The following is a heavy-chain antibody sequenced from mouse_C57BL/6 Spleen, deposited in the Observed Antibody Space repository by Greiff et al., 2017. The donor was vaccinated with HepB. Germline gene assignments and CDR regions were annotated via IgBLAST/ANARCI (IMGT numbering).Heavy chain of an antibody. V-gene: IGHV5-6*01. CDR3: ARLGDDGYWYFDV. D-gene: IGHD2-3*01. CDR1: GFTFSSYG. CDR2: ISSGGSYT. Sequence: EVKLMESGGDLVKPGGSLKLSCAASGFTFSSYGMSWVRQTPDKRLEWVATISSGGSYTYYPDSVKGRFTISRDNAKNTLYLQMSSLKSEDTAMYYCARLGDDGYWYFDVWGTGTTVTVSS. J-gene: IGHJ1*03.